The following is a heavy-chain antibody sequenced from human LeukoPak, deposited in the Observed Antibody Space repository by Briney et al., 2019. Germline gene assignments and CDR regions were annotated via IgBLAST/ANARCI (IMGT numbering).Heavy chain of an antibody. J-gene: IGHJ4*02. CDR2: ISYDGSNK. CDR1: GFTFSSYG. D-gene: IGHD6-13*01. CDR3: AEGTSSAWYGDDY. Sequence: GRSLRLPCAASGFTFSSYGMHWVRQAPGKGLEWVAVISYDGSNKYYADSVKGRFTISRDNSKNTLYLQMNSLRAEDTAVYYCAEGTSSAWYGDDYWGQGTLVTVSS. V-gene: IGHV3-30*18.